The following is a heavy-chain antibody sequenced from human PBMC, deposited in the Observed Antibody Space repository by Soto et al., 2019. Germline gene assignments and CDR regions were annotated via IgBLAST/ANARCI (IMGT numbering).Heavy chain of an antibody. CDR2: ISSSSSYI. D-gene: IGHD3-10*01. V-gene: IGHV3-21*01. CDR3: ARVRARGVTADV. J-gene: IGHJ6*02. Sequence: GSLRLSCAASGFTFSSYSMNWVRQAPGKGLEWVSSISSSSSYIYYADSVKGRFTISRDNAKNSLYLQMNSLRAEDTAVYYCARVRARGVTADVWGQGTTVTVSS. CDR1: GFTFSSYS.